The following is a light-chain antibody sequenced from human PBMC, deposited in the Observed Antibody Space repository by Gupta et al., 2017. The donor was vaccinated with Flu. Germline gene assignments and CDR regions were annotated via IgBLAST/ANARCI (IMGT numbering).Light chain of an antibody. CDR3: QQSYSTIT. V-gene: IGKV1-39*01. CDR1: QSISSY. J-gene: IGKJ4*01. Sequence: DIQMTQSPSSLSASVGDRVTITCRASQSISSYLNWYQQKPGKAPKLLIYAASSLQSGVPSRFSGSRSGTDFTLTSIRLQPEDFATYYCQQSYSTITFGGGTKVEIK. CDR2: AAS.